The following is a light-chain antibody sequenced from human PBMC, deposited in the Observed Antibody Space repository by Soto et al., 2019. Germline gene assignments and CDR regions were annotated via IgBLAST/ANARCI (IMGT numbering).Light chain of an antibody. J-gene: IGKJ1*01. V-gene: IGKV1-39*01. CDR3: QHSYSNPS. CDR2: AAS. CDR1: QSINSY. Sequence: DIQRTQSPSSLSASVGDRVTITCRASQSINSYLSWYQQKPGNVPKLLIYAASSLHSGVPSRFSGSGSGTDFTLTISSLQLEDFATYYCQHSYSNPSFGQGTKVEI.